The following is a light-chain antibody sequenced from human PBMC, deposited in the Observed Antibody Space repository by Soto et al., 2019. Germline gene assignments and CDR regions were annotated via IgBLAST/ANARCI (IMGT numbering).Light chain of an antibody. CDR1: GSNIGSNS. V-gene: IGLV1-44*01. Sequence: QSVLTQPPSVSGTPGQTVTITCSGSGSNIGSNSVKWYQQFPGAAPKALIYSNALRPSGIPNRFSGSRSGTSASLTISGLQPEDEADYYCAVWDDRLMGVFGPGTKVTVL. J-gene: IGLJ1*01. CDR3: AVWDDRLMGV. CDR2: SNA.